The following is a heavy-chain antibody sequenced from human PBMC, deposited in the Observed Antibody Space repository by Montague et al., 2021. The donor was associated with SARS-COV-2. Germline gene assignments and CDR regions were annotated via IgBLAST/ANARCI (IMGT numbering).Heavy chain of an antibody. CDR2: IYTSGST. CDR3: AGVVGFDFDY. J-gene: IGHJ4*02. CDR1: GGSFSGYY. D-gene: IGHD2-15*01. Sequence: SETLSLTCAVYGGSFSGYYWSWIRQPAGKGLEWIGRIYTSGSTNYNPSLKSRVTISIDTSKNQFSLKLSSVTAADTAVYYCAGVVGFDFDYWGQGTLVTVSS. V-gene: IGHV4-59*10.